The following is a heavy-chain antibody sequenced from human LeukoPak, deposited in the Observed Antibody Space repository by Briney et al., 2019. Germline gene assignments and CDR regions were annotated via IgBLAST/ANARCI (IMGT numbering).Heavy chain of an antibody. CDR3: AKADSYYYYYMDV. Sequence: RASVKVSCKASGYTFTGYYMHWVRQAPGQGLEWMGWINPNSGGTNYAQKFQGRVTMTRDTSISTAYMELSRLRSDDTAVYYCAKADSYYYYYMDVWGKGTTVTVSS. J-gene: IGHJ6*03. V-gene: IGHV1-2*02. CDR2: INPNSGGT. CDR1: GYTFTGYY.